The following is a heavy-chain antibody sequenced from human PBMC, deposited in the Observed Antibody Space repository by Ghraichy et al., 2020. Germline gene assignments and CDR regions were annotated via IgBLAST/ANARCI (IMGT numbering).Heavy chain of an antibody. J-gene: IGHJ6*02. V-gene: IGHV3-53*01. CDR3: ARDCSSTSCYSDFYYYYGMDV. Sequence: GESLNISCAASGFTVSSNYMSWVRQAPGKGLEWVSVIYSGGSTYYADSVKGRFTISRDNSKNTLYLQMNSLRAEDTAVYYCARDCSSTSCYSDFYYYYGMDVWGQGTTVTVSS. CDR2: IYSGGST. CDR1: GFTVSSNY. D-gene: IGHD2-2*01.